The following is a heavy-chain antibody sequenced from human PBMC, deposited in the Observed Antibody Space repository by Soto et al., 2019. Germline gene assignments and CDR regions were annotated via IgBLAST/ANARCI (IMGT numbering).Heavy chain of an antibody. J-gene: IGHJ4*02. D-gene: IGHD3-10*01. CDR2: INAGNGNT. Sequence: QVQLVQSGAEVKKPGASVKVSCKASGYTFASYAMHWVRQAPGQRLEWMGWINAGNGNTKYSQKFQGRVTITRDTSASTAYMELSSLRSEDTAVYYCARGPGGVRGVRPGADYWGQGTLVTVSS. CDR1: GYTFASYA. V-gene: IGHV1-3*01. CDR3: ARGPGGVRGVRPGADY.